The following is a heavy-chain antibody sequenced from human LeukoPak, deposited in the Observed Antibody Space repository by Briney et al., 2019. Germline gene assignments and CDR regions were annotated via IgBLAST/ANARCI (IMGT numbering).Heavy chain of an antibody. Sequence: GGSLRLSCAASGFTFSSYDMHWVRQATGKGLEWVSAIGTAGDPYYPGSVKGRFTISRENAKNSLYLQMNSLRAGDTAVYYCAREGLGDRPRAFDIWGQGTMVIVSS. CDR1: GFTFSSYD. CDR2: IGTAGDP. D-gene: IGHD3-10*01. J-gene: IGHJ3*02. CDR3: AREGLGDRPRAFDI. V-gene: IGHV3-13*05.